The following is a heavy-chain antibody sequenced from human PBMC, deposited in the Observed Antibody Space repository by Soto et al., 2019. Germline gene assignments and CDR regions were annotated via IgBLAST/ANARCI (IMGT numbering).Heavy chain of an antibody. CDR2: ISASGHGT. V-gene: IGHV3-23*01. CDR1: GFTFGSYV. J-gene: IGHJ5*02. Sequence: PGGSLRLSCAASGFTFGSYVMAWVRQAPGKGLEWISGISASGHGTYYVDSVKGRFTISRDNSRNTLYLQMNSLRAEDTAVYYCARGLGSGSTNWFDPWGQGTLVTVSS. D-gene: IGHD3-10*01. CDR3: ARGLGSGSTNWFDP.